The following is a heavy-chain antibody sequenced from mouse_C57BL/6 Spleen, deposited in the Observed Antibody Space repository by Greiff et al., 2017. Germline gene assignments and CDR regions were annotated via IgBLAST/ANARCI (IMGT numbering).Heavy chain of an antibody. CDR2: IDPNSGGT. CDR1: GYTFTSYW. D-gene: IGHD3-2*02. J-gene: IGHJ4*01. Sequence: QVQLQQPGAELVKPGASVTLSCKASGYTFTSYWLHWVKQRPGRCLECIGRIDPNSGGTKYNEKFKCKATLTVDKPSSTAYMQLSSLTSEDSAVYYCARRTAQALLYMDYWGQGTSVTVSS. V-gene: IGHV1-72*01. CDR3: ARRTAQALLYMDY.